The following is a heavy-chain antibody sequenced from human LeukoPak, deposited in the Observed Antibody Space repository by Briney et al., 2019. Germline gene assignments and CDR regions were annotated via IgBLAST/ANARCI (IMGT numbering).Heavy chain of an antibody. CDR2: IYYSGST. J-gene: IGHJ4*02. CDR3: ARDSAYASGKYYFDY. V-gene: IGHV4-59*01. CDR1: GGSISSYY. Sequence: SETLSLTCTVSGGSISSYYWSWIRQPPGKGLEWIGYIYYSGSTNYNPSLKSRVTISVDASKNQFSLKVSSVTAADTAVYYCARDSAYASGKYYFDYWGQGTLVTVSS. D-gene: IGHD3-10*01.